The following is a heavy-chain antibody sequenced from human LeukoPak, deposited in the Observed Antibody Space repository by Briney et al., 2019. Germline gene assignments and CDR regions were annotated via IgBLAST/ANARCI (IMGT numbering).Heavy chain of an antibody. CDR3: AKDIQTYDILTYYYYYGMDV. CDR1: GFTFSSYA. V-gene: IGHV3-23*01. J-gene: IGHJ6*02. CDR2: ISGSGGST. Sequence: GGSLRLSCAASGFTFSSYAMSWVRQAQGKGLEWVSLISGSGGSTYYADSVKGRFTISRDNSKNTLYLQMNSLRAEDTAVYYCAKDIQTYDILTYYYYYGMDVWGQGTTVTVSS. D-gene: IGHD3-9*01.